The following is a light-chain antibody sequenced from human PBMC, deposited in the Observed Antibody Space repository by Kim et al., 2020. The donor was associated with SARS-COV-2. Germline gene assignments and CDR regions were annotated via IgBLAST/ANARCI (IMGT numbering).Light chain of an antibody. Sequence: ASSGDRVTITCRASESVSGLLAWYQQKPGKAPDLLIYGASTLQRGLSSRFSGSGSGTEFTLTINYLQPEDFATYYCQHYYTYPFTFGPGTKVDIK. CDR2: GAS. CDR3: QHYYTYPFT. CDR1: ESVSGL. J-gene: IGKJ3*01. V-gene: IGKV1-8*01.